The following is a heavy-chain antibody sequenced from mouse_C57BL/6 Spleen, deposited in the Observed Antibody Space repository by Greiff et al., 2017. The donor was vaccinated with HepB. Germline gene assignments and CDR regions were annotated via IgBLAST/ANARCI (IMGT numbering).Heavy chain of an antibody. Sequence: VQLQQSGPGLVKPSQSLSLTCSVTGYSITSGYYWNWIRQFPGNKLEWMGYISYDGSNNYNPSLKNRISITRDTSKNQFFLKLNSVTTEDTATYYCARTQATFFDYWGQGTTLTVSS. D-gene: IGHD3-2*02. CDR1: GYSITSGYY. CDR3: ARTQATFFDY. V-gene: IGHV3-6*01. J-gene: IGHJ2*01. CDR2: ISYDGSN.